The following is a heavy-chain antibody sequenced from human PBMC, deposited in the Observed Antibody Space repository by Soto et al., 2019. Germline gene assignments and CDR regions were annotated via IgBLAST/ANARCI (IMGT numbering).Heavy chain of an antibody. CDR3: AKTGIVATMRTFSWFDS. CDR2: ISGGGTSP. V-gene: IGHV3-23*01. CDR1: GFTFSNYG. J-gene: IGHJ5*01. Sequence: EVQLLESGGNLVQPGGSLRLSCAASGFTFSNYGMNWVRQAPGKGLEWVSAISGGGTSPHYADSVKGRFTISRDNSKNTLYLQRNSLRADDPALYRRAKTGIVATMRTFSWFDSWGKGTLITSAS. D-gene: IGHD2-2*01.